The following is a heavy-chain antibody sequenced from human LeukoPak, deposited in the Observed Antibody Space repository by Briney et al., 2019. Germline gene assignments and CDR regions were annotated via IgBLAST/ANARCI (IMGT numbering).Heavy chain of an antibody. V-gene: IGHV1-8*01. Sequence: VASVKVSCKASGYTFTSYDINWVRQATGQGLEWMGWMNPNSGNTGYAQEFQGRVTMTRNTSISTAYMELSSLRSGDTAVYYCARAVRSGAYYYYYGMDVWGQGTTVTVSS. CDR1: GYTFTSYD. CDR3: ARAVRSGAYYYYYGMDV. CDR2: MNPNSGNT. D-gene: IGHD2-15*01. J-gene: IGHJ6*02.